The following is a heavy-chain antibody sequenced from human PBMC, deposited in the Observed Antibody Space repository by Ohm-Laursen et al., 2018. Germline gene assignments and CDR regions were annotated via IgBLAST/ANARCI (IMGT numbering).Heavy chain of an antibody. J-gene: IGHJ3*02. D-gene: IGHD7-27*01. Sequence: GSLRLSCAASGFTFSRYAMDWVRQAPGKGLEWVSTINDSGGYTFYADSVKGRFTISRDNSKNTLYLQMNSLRAEDTAVYYCAKPNEEHWVRLAFDIWGQGTMVTVSS. CDR2: INDSGGYT. V-gene: IGHV3-23*01. CDR3: AKPNEEHWVRLAFDI. CDR1: GFTFSRYA.